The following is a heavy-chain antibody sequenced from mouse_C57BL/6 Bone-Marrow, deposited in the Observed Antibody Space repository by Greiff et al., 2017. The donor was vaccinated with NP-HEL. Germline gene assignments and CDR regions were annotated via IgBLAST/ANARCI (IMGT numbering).Heavy chain of an antibody. V-gene: IGHV14-4*01. CDR1: GFNIKDDY. D-gene: IGHD1-1*01. CDR2: IDPENGDT. J-gene: IGHJ2*01. CDR3: TSTTVSRYFDY. Sequence: DVQLQESGAELVRPGASVKLSCTASGFNIKDDYMHWVKQRPEQGLEWIGWIDPENGDTEYASKFQGKATITADTSSNTAYLQLSSLTSEDTAVYYCTSTTVSRYFDYWGQGTTLTVSS.